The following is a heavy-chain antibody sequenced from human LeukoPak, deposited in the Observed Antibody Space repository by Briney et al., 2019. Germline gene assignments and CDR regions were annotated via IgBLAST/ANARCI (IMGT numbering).Heavy chain of an antibody. Sequence: ASVKVSCKASGYTFTSYGISWVRQAPGQGLEWMGWISAYNGNTNYAQKLQGRVTMTTDTSTSTAYMELRSLRSDDTAVYYCARVTHRSAQHREDHFDYWGQGTLVTVSS. V-gene: IGHV1-18*01. J-gene: IGHJ4*02. CDR3: ARVTHRSAQHREDHFDY. CDR1: GYTFTSYG. CDR2: ISAYNGNT. D-gene: IGHD2-21*02.